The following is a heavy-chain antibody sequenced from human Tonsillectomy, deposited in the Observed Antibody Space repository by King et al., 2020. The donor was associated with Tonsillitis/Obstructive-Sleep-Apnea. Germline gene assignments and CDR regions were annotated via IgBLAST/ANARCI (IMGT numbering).Heavy chain of an antibody. CDR3: AKELEEGGQGLTTDWFDP. CDR1: GFTFSRYA. V-gene: IGHV3-30*18. Sequence: VQLVESGGGVVQPGRSLRRSCAASGFTFSRYAMHWVRQAPGKGLEWGAGITFDGSNKYYSDSVKGRFTISRDNSKNTQYLQMNSLRGEDTAVYYCAKELEEGGQGLTTDWFDPWGQGTLVTVSS. J-gene: IGHJ5*02. CDR2: ITFDGSNK. D-gene: IGHD4-11*01.